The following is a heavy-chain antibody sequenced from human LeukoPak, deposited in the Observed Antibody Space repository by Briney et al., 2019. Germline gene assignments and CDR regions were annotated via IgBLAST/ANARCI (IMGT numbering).Heavy chain of an antibody. J-gene: IGHJ4*02. CDR3: ARGRAVAGTGDY. V-gene: IGHV4-59*12. Sequence: QPSETLSLTCTVSGGSISSYYWNWIRQPPGKGLEWIGSIYYSGSTYYNPSLKSRVTISVDTSKNQFSLKLSSVTAADTAVYYCARGRAVAGTGDYWGQGTLVTVSS. D-gene: IGHD6-19*01. CDR1: GGSISSYY. CDR2: IYYSGST.